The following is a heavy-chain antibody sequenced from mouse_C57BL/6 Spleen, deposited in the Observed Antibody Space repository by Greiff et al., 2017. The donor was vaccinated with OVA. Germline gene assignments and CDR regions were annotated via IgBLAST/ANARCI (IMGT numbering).Heavy chain of an antibody. Sequence: VQLQQSGPELVKPGASVKISCKASGYTFTDYYINWVKQRPGQGLEWIGWIYPGSGNTKYNEKFKGKATLTVDTSSSTAYMQLSSLTSEDSAVYFCARSSPLITTVVATDWYFDVWGTGTTVTVSS. CDR2: IYPGSGNT. J-gene: IGHJ1*03. V-gene: IGHV1-84*01. CDR1: GYTFTDYY. D-gene: IGHD1-1*01. CDR3: ARSSPLITTVVATDWYFDV.